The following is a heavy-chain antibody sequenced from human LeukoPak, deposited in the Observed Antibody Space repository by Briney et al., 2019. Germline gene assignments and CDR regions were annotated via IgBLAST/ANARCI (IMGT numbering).Heavy chain of an antibody. J-gene: IGHJ4*02. CDR2: IYPGDSDT. Sequence: GESLKISCKGSDYSFTNYWIGWVRQMPGKGLEWMGIIYPGDSDTRYSPSFQGQVTISADKSISTAYLQWSSLKASDTAIYYCARRTDRAFWYLDYWGQGTLVTVSS. CDR1: DYSFTNYW. CDR3: ARRTDRAFWYLDY. V-gene: IGHV5-51*01.